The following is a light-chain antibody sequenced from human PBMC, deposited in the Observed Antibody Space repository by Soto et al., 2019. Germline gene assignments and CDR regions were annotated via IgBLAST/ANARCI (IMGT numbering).Light chain of an antibody. J-gene: IGKJ1*01. CDR2: GAS. CDR3: QHYGSSPWT. CDR1: QSVSSSY. Sequence: EIVLTQSPGTLSLSPGERATLSCRASQSVSSSYLAWYQQKPGQAPRLLIYGASSRATGIPDRFSGSGSGTDFTLTISRLEPEDFALYYCQHYGSSPWTFGPGTKVEIK. V-gene: IGKV3-20*01.